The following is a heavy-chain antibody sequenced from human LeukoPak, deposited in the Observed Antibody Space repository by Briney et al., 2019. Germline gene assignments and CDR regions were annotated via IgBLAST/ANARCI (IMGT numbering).Heavy chain of an antibody. D-gene: IGHD2-2*01. Sequence: ASVNVSCTASGYTFTGYYMHWVRQAPGQGLEWMGRINPNSGGTNYAQKFQGRVTMTRDTSISTAYMELSRLRSDDTAVYYCASSLVVVPAAIDYWGQGTLVTASS. V-gene: IGHV1-2*06. CDR2: INPNSGGT. CDR3: ASSLVVVPAAIDY. J-gene: IGHJ4*02. CDR1: GYTFTGYY.